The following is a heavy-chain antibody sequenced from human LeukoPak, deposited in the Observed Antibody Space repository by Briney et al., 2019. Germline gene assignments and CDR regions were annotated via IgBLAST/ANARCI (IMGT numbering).Heavy chain of an antibody. CDR3: ATGVEYYDFWSGYYPFDY. CDR2: FDPEDGET. V-gene: IGHV1-24*01. J-gene: IGHJ4*02. D-gene: IGHD3-3*01. Sequence: ASVRVSCKVSGYTPTELSMHWVRQAPGKGLEWMGGFDPEDGETIYAQKFQGRVTMTEDTSTDTAYMELSSLRSEDTAVYYCATGVEYYDFWSGYYPFDYWGQGTLVTVSS. CDR1: GYTPTELS.